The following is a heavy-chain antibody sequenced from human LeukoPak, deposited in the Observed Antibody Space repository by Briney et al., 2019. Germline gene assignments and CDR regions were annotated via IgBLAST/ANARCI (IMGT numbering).Heavy chain of an antibody. V-gene: IGHV3-21*05. J-gene: IGHJ4*02. Sequence: PGGSLRLSCAASASGVAFTSHSMNWVRQAPGKGLEWISCIHSSGDYIFYADSVKGRFTVSRDNARNSLYLQMNSLRAEDTAIYYCAREYNSRATFDYWGQGALVTVSS. CDR2: IHSSGDYI. D-gene: IGHD1-20*01. CDR1: ASGVAFTSHS. CDR3: AREYNSRATFDY.